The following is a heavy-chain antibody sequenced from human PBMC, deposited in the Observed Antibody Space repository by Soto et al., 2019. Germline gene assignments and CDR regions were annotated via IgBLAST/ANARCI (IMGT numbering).Heavy chain of an antibody. J-gene: IGHJ6*02. CDR2: IWYDGSNK. CDR1: GFTFSSYG. CDR3: ASTDTAAAGTSYYYYYGMEV. V-gene: IGHV3-33*01. D-gene: IGHD6-13*01. Sequence: GGSLRLSCAACGFTFSSYGMHWVRQAPGKGLEWVAVIWYDGSNKYYADSVKGRFTISRDNSKNTLYLQMNSLRAEDTAVYYCASTDTAAAGTSYYYYYGMEVWGQGTTVTVSS.